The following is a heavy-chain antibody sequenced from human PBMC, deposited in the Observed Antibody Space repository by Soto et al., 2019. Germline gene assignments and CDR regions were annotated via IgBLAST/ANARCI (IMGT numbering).Heavy chain of an antibody. Sequence: LRLSCAASGFTFSSYAMSWVRQAPGKGLEWVSAISGSGGSTYYADSVKGRFTISRDNSKNTLYLQMNSLRAEDTAVYYCAKDEIVVVVAAKYYYYYGMDVWGQGTTVTVSS. J-gene: IGHJ6*02. D-gene: IGHD2-15*01. CDR1: GFTFSSYA. V-gene: IGHV3-23*01. CDR2: ISGSGGST. CDR3: AKDEIVVVVAAKYYYYYGMDV.